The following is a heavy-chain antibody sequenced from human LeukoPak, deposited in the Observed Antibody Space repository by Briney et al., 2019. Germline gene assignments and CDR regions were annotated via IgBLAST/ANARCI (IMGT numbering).Heavy chain of an antibody. J-gene: IGHJ4*02. Sequence: GGSLRLSCAASGFTFSNYWMHWVRQVPGKGLVWVSRIKGDGGSPTYADSVKGRFTISRDNAEHTLYLQMNSLRAEDTAVYYCARKPDYYGADYWGQGTLVTVSS. CDR3: ARKPDYYGADY. CDR2: IKGDGGSP. CDR1: GFTFSNYW. V-gene: IGHV3-74*01. D-gene: IGHD3-10*01.